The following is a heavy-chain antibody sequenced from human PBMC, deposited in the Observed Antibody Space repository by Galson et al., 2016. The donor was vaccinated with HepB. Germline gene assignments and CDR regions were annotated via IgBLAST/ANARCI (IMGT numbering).Heavy chain of an antibody. J-gene: IGHJ4*02. CDR3: ARGWELHDD. CDR1: GYWFSNYW. Sequence: QSGAEVKKPGDSLKISCKVSGYWFSNYWIGWVRQMPGKGLEWMGIIYPHDSDTRYSPSFQGQVTISADKSISTTYLQWRSLKASDTAIYYCARGWELHDDWGQGTLVTVSS. V-gene: IGHV5-51*01. D-gene: IGHD1-26*01. CDR2: IYPHDSDT.